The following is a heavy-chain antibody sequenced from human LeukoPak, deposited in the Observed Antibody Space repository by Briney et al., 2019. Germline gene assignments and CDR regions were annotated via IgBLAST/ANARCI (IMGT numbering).Heavy chain of an antibody. D-gene: IGHD4-17*01. J-gene: IGHJ6*02. CDR2: IRYDGSNK. Sequence: PWRSLRLSCAASGFTFSSYGMHWVRQAPGRGLEWVAFIRYDGSNKYYADSVKGRFTISRDNSKNTLYLQMNSLRAEDTAVYYCAKVPTTVTFYYYYYGMDVWGQGTTVTVSS. CDR3: AKVPTTVTFYYYYYGMDV. CDR1: GFTFSSYG. V-gene: IGHV3-30*02.